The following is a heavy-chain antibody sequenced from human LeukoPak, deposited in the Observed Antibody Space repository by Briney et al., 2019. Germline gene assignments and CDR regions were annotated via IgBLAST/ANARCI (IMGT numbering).Heavy chain of an antibody. CDR1: GFTFSSYS. CDR3: AREVGNDAFDI. J-gene: IGHJ3*02. Sequence: PGGSLRLSCAASGFTFSSYSMNWVRQAPGKGLEWVSSISSSSSYIYYADSVKGRFTISRDNAKNSLYLQMNSLRAEDTALYYCAREVGNDAFDIWGQGTMVTVSS. V-gene: IGHV3-21*04. CDR2: ISSSSSYI. D-gene: IGHD3-10*01.